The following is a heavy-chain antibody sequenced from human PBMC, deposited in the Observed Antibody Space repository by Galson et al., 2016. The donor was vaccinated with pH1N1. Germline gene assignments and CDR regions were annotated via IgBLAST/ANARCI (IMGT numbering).Heavy chain of an antibody. J-gene: IGHJ3*02. D-gene: IGHD4-17*01. Sequence: QSGAEVKKPGESLKISCKGSGYRFSSSWIGWVRQMPGKGLEWMGIIYLGGSLIRYRPSFQGQVTISADKSVNIVYLEWGSLKASDTAMYYCARQNDYGDYRGGAFDIWGQGTMVTVSS. CDR2: IYLGGSLI. CDR1: GYRFSSSW. CDR3: ARQNDYGDYRGGAFDI. V-gene: IGHV5-51*01.